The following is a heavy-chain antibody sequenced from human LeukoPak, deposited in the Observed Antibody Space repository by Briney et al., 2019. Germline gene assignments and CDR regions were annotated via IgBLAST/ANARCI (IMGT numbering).Heavy chain of an antibody. CDR3: ASRGRYWFDP. J-gene: IGHJ5*02. CDR1: GGSISSGDYY. V-gene: IGHV4-30-4*08. Sequence: SETLSLTCTVSGGSISSGDYYWSWIRQPPGKGLEWIGYIYYSGSTRYNPSLKSRVTISVDTSKNQFSLKLSSVTAADTAVYYCASRGRYWFDPWGQGTLVTVSS. CDR2: IYYSGST.